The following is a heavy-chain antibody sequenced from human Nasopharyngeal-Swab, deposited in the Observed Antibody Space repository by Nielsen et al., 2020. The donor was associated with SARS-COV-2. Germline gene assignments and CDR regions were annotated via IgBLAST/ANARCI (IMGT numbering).Heavy chain of an antibody. V-gene: IGHV4-59*13. CDR1: GGSISSYY. Sequence: SETLSLTCTVPGGSISSYYWNWIRQPPGKGLEWIGYVHFLGSTDYNPSLKSRVTISLDTSNYQFSLRLSSVTAADTAVYYCARGFDYWGQGTLVTVSS. CDR3: ARGFDY. J-gene: IGHJ4*02. CDR2: VHFLGST.